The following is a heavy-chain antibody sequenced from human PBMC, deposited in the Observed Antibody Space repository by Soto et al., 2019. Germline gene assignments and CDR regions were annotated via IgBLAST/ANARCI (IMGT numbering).Heavy chain of an antibody. CDR3: EREYDCWSGYYRYYYYYGMEV. CDR1: GGSISSSSYY. Sequence: SETLSLTCTVSGGSISSSSYYWGWIRQPPGKGLEWIGSIYYSGSTYYNPSLKSRVTISVDASKNQFSLKLSSVTAADTAVYYCEREYDCWSGYYRYYYYYGMEVWGQGTTV. J-gene: IGHJ6*02. D-gene: IGHD3-3*01. V-gene: IGHV4-39*02. CDR2: IYYSGST.